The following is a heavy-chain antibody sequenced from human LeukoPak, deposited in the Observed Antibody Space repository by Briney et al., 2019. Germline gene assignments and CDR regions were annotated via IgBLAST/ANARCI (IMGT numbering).Heavy chain of an antibody. CDR3: ARDSPFMVPGTGDAFDI. D-gene: IGHD6-19*01. J-gene: IGHJ3*02. CDR1: GYDFSTFG. V-gene: IGHV1-18*01. Sequence: ASVKVSCKASGYDFSTFGISWVRQAPGEGLEWMGWISAYHCKTNFLQRFQGRVTLTTKTSTSKAYMELRSLRSDDTAIYYCARDSPFMVPGTGDAFDIWGQGTMVSVSS. CDR2: ISAYHCKT.